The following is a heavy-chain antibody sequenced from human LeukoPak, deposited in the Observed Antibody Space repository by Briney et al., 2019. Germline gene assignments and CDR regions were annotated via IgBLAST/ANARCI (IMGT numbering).Heavy chain of an antibody. D-gene: IGHD2-15*01. J-gene: IGHJ5*02. V-gene: IGHV3-7*01. CDR1: GFTFSNYY. CDR2: IKQDGRDK. Sequence: PGGSLRLSCTASGFTFSNYYMNWVRQAPGKGLEWVANIKQDGRDKFYVDSVKGRFTISRDNAKNSLYLQMNSLRVEDTAVYYCVRDCRCDVSEFNCFEPWGQGTLVTVSS. CDR3: VRDCRCDVSEFNCFEP.